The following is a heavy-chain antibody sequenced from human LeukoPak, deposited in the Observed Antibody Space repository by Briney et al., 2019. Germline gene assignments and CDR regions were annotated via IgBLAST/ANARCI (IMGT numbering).Heavy chain of an antibody. J-gene: IGHJ3*01. CDR1: GGSISSYY. V-gene: IGHV4-59*06. CDR3: AREVDIPVDSDGFDL. Sequence: SETLSLTCTVSGGSISSYYWSWIRQPAGKGLEWIAYIRPSGIAWYNPSLTSRAVISIDTSKNQFSLTVNSVTAADTAMYYCAREVDIPVDSDGFDLWGQGTMVTVSS. CDR2: IRPSGIA. D-gene: IGHD5-12*01.